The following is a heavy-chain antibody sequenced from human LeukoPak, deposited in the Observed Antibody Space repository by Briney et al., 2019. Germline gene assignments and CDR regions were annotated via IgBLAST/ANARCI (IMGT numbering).Heavy chain of an antibody. V-gene: IGHV3-30*04. CDR2: ISYDGSNK. D-gene: IGHD2-2*03. CDR3: TRSPLGYCNAPTCWGYFDY. J-gene: IGHJ4*02. CDR1: GFTFSSYA. Sequence: GGSLRLSCAASGFTFSSYAMHWVRQAPGKGLEWVAVISYDGSNKYYADSVKGRFTISRDNSKNTLYLQLNSLKTEDTAVYYFTRSPLGYCNAPTCWGYFDYWGQGVLFTVS.